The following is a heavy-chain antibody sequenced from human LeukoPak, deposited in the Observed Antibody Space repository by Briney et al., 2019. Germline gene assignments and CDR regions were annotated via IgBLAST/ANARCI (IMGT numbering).Heavy chain of an antibody. J-gene: IGHJ4*02. CDR1: GGSISSSSYY. CDR3: ARAVFGGDFDY. V-gene: IGHV4-39*07. CDR2: IYYSGNT. Sequence: SETLSLTCTVSGGSISSSSYYWGWIRQPPGRGLEWIGSIYYSGNTYYNPSLKSRVTISVDTSNNEFSLRLTSVTAADTAVYYCARAVFGGDFDYWGQGTLVTVSS. D-gene: IGHD3-3*01.